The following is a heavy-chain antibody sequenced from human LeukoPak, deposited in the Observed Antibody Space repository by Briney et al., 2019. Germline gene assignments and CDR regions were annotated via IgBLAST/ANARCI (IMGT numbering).Heavy chain of an antibody. V-gene: IGHV3-23*01. D-gene: IGHD1-26*01. CDR1: GFTLSSYA. Sequence: GGSLGLSCAASGFTLSSYAMSWVRQAPGKGLEWVSAISGSGGSTYYADSVKGRFTISRDNSENTLYLQMNSLRAEDTAVYYCAKVSDTYYYYGMDVWGQGTTVTVSS. J-gene: IGHJ6*02. CDR2: ISGSGGST. CDR3: AKVSDTYYYYGMDV.